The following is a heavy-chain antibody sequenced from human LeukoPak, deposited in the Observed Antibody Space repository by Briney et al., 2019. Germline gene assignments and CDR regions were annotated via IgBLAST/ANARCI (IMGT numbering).Heavy chain of an antibody. Sequence: GSSVKVSCKASGGTFSSYGISWVRQAPGQGLEWMGGIIPMFGTANYAQKFQGRVTITADESTSTAYMELSSLRSEDTAVYYCARADIVVVPAAINRQNYYYYGMDVWGQGTTVTVSS. CDR3: ARADIVVVPAAINRQNYYYYGMDV. D-gene: IGHD2-2*02. CDR1: GGTFSSYG. J-gene: IGHJ6*02. V-gene: IGHV1-69*01. CDR2: IIPMFGTA.